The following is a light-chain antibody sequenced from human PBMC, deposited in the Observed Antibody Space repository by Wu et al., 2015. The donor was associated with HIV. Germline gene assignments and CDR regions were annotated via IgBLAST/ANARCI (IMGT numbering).Light chain of an antibody. V-gene: IGKV1-9*01. CDR2: AAS. J-gene: IGKJ2*01. CDR1: QDIYTS. Sequence: GDRVTITCRASQDIYTSLAWYQQKPGRAPKLLIYAASTLQSGVPSRFSGSGSGTEFTLTISSLQPDDFATYYCQQLNTYPYTFGQGTKLEIK. CDR3: QQLNTYPYT.